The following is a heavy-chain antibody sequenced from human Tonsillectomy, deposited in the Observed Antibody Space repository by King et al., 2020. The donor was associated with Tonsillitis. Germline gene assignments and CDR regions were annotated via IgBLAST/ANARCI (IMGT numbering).Heavy chain of an antibody. V-gene: IGHV3-49*04. CDR2: IRSKAYGEAT. CDR1: GFTFGEYA. CDR3: SRIMAYGTGTYFNANFFDF. Sequence: VQLVESGGGLVQPGRSLRLSCTTSGFTFGEYAMSWVRQAPGKGLEWVGFIRSKAYGEATQYAASVKGRFTISRDDSKSIAYLQMNTLKTEDTAVYYCSRIMAYGTGTYFNANFFDFWGQGAMVTVSS. J-gene: IGHJ4*02. D-gene: IGHD3-10*01.